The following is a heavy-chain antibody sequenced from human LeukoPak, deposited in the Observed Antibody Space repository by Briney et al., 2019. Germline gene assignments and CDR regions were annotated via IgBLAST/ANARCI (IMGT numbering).Heavy chain of an antibody. J-gene: IGHJ4*02. CDR1: GGSISSYY. V-gene: IGHV4-59*01. CDR2: IYYSGST. CDR3: ARGGDSSGYYYPVFDY. Sequence: SETLSLTRTVSGGSISSYYWSWIRQPPGKGLEWIGYIYYSGSTNYNPSLKSRVTISVGTSKNQFSLKLSSVTAADTAVYYCARGGDSSGYYYPVFDYWGQGTLATVSS. D-gene: IGHD3-22*01.